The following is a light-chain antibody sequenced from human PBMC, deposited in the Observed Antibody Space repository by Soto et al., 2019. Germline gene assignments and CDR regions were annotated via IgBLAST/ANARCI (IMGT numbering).Light chain of an antibody. V-gene: IGKV1-5*03. J-gene: IGKJ1*01. CDR2: KAS. Sequence: DIQLTQSPSSLSASVGDRITITCRSSQSISRYLNWYQQRPGKAPKLLIYKASSLESGVPSRFSGSGSGTEFTLTISSLQPDDFATYYCQQYNSYFGTFGQGTKVDIK. CDR1: QSISRY. CDR3: QQYNSYFGT.